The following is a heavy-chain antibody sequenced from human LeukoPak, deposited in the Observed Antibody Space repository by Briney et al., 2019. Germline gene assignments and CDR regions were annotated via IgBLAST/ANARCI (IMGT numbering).Heavy chain of an antibody. CDR2: INPNSGGT. D-gene: IGHD3-10*01. Sequence: ASVKVSCKASGYTFTGYYMHWVRQAPGQGLEWMGWINPNSGGTNYAQKFQGRVTMTTDTSISTAYMELSRLRSDDTAVYYCARVKATMVRGVTAFDIWGQGTMVTVSS. CDR1: GYTFTGYY. CDR3: ARVKATMVRGVTAFDI. V-gene: IGHV1-2*02. J-gene: IGHJ3*02.